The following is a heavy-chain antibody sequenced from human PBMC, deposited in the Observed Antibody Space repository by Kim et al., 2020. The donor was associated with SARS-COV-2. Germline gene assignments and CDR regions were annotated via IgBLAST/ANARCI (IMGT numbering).Heavy chain of an antibody. V-gene: IGHV4-34*13. J-gene: IGHJ4*02. D-gene: IGHD2-2*01. Sequence: NYHPSCKSRITISVDTSKNQFSLKLSSVTAADTAVYYCARTKTREYYFDYWGQGTLVTVSS. CDR3: ARTKTREYYFDY.